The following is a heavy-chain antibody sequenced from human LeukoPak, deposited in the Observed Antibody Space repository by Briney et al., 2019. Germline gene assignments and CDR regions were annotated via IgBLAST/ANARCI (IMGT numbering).Heavy chain of an antibody. D-gene: IGHD3/OR15-3a*01. CDR3: ARADSTDGFDL. CDR1: GFTFSSYA. CDR2: ISGSGGST. V-gene: IGHV3-23*01. J-gene: IGHJ3*01. Sequence: AGGSLRLSCAASGFTFSSYAMSWVRQAPGKGLEWVSAISGSGGSTYYADSVKGRFTISRDNSKNTLYLQMNSLRADDSAVYYCARADSTDGFDLWGQGTMVTVSS.